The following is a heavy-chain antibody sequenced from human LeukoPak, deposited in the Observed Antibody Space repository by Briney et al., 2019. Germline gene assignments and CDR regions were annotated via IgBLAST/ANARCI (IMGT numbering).Heavy chain of an antibody. V-gene: IGHV4-39*07. CDR1: GGSISESYY. Sequence: PSETLSLTCTVSGGSISESYYWGWVRQSPGKGLEWIGSILYSGNTYYNPSLKSRVTISIDTSKNQFSLMLTSVTAADTAVYYCARHDDCWGQGTLVTVSS. J-gene: IGHJ4*02. CDR3: ARHDDC. CDR2: ILYSGNT.